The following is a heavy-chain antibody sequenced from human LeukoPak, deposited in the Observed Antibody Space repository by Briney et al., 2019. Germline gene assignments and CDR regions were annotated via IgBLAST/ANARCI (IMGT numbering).Heavy chain of an antibody. V-gene: IGHV1-46*01. CDR2: IKPSGGST. Sequence: ASVKVSCKASGYFFTSYFLHWVRQAPGQGLEWMGIIKPSGGSTTYAQKFQGRITMTRDTSTSTVYMELSSLRSEDTAVYYCARYRDSHCWYYYDYCGQGTLVTVSS. CDR1: GYFFTSYF. J-gene: IGHJ4*02. D-gene: IGHD2-21*02. CDR3: ARYRDSHCWYYYDY.